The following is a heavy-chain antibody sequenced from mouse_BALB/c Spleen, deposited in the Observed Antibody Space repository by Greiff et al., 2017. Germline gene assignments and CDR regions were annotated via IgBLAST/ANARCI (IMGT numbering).Heavy chain of an antibody. CDR2: ISYSGST. D-gene: IGHD2-14*01. V-gene: IGHV3-2*02. CDR1: GYSITSDYA. J-gene: IGHJ3*01. CDR3: ARGNRYDGFAY. Sequence: EVKLMESGPGLVKPSQSLSLTCTVTGYSITSDYAWNWIRQFPGNKLEWMGYISYSGSTSYNPSLKSRISITRDTSKNQFFLQLNSVTTEDTATYYCARGNRYDGFAYWGQGTLVTVSA.